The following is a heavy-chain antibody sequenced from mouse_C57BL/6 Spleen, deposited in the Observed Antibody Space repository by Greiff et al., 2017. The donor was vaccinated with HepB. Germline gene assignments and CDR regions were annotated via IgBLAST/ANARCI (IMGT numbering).Heavy chain of an antibody. D-gene: IGHD1-1*01. Sequence: VQLQQSGPELVKPGASVKISCKASGYSFTGYYMNWVKQSPEKSLEWIGEINPSTGGTTYNQKFKAKATLTVDKSSSTAYMQLKSLTSEDSAVYYCARDYEFAYWGQGTLVTVSA. J-gene: IGHJ3*01. CDR1: GYSFTGYY. CDR3: ARDYEFAY. V-gene: IGHV1-42*01. CDR2: INPSTGGT.